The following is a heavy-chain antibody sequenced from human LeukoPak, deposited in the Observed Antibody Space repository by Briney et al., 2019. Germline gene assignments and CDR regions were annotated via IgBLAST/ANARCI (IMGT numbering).Heavy chain of an antibody. V-gene: IGHV3-53*01. Sequence: PGGSLRLSCAASGFTLSSNYMSGVRQAPGRGLEGVSVIYSGGSTYYADSVKGRFTISRDNSKNTLYLQMNSLRAEDTAVYYCARDKRRGVLLWFGDAFDIWGQGTMVTVSS. CDR1: GFTLSSNY. CDR3: ARDKRRGVLLWFGDAFDI. D-gene: IGHD3-10*01. CDR2: IYSGGST. J-gene: IGHJ3*02.